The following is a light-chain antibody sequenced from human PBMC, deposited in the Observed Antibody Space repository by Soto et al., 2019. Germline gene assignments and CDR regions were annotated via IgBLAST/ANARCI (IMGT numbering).Light chain of an antibody. CDR2: FDD. V-gene: IGLV1-36*01. CDR3: SAWDDSLGGVI. J-gene: IGLJ2*01. Sequence: QSVLTQPPSVSEAPRQRVMISCSGSTSNTGNNAVSWYQQLPGKAPKLLIYFDDLLPSGVSDRFSGSKSGTSASLAISGLQSEDEADYYCSAWDDSLGGVIFGGGTKLTVL. CDR1: TSNTGNNA.